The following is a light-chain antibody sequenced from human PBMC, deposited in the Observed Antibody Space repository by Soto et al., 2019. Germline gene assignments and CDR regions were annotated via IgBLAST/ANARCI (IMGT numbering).Light chain of an antibody. CDR2: AAS. CDR3: LQDYGYPRT. CDR1: QGIRSD. J-gene: IGKJ1*01. V-gene: IGKV1-6*01. Sequence: AIQMTQSPSSLSASVRDRVTITCRASQGIRSDLAWYQKKSGKAPKLLIYAASSLQSGVPSRFSGSGFGSDFTLTISSLQPEDFATYYCLQDYGYPRTFGQGTSVEI.